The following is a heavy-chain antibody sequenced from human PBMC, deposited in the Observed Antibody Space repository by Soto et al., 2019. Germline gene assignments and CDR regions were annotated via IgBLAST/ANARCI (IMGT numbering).Heavy chain of an antibody. CDR1: GFTFSSYG. Sequence: QVQLVESGGGVVQPGRSLRLSCAASGFTFSSYGMHWVRQAPGKGLEWVAVIWYDGSNKYYADSVKGRFTISRDNSKNTLYLQMDSLTGEDTAVYYCARDVPNYGSIAAAGTLGGYLDLWGRGNLVTVSS. CDR2: IWYDGSNK. D-gene: IGHD6-13*01. V-gene: IGHV3-33*01. J-gene: IGHJ2*01. CDR3: ARDVPNYGSIAAAGTLGGYLDL.